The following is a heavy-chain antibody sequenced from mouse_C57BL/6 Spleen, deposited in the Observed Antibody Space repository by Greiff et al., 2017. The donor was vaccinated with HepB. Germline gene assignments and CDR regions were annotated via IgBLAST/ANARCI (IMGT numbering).Heavy chain of an antibody. D-gene: IGHD1-1*01. V-gene: IGHV1-63*01. Sequence: QVQLQQSGAELVRPGTSVKMSCKASGYTFTNYWIGWAKQRPGHGLEWIGDIYPGGGYTNYNEKFKGKATLTADKSSSTAYMQFSSLTSEDSANYYCYRGDYGSVWYFDVWGTGTTVTVSS. CDR1: GYTFTNYW. CDR3: YRGDYGSVWYFDV. CDR2: IYPGGGYT. J-gene: IGHJ1*03.